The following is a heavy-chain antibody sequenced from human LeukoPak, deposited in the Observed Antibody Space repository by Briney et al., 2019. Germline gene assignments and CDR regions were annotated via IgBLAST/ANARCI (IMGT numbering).Heavy chain of an antibody. CDR3: ARDSDSGSFYFDY. V-gene: IGHV1-2*02. D-gene: IGHD1-26*01. J-gene: IGHJ4*02. CDR2: INPNSGGT. Sequence: ASVKVSCKASGYTFTGYYMHWVRQAPGQGLEWMGWINPNSGGTNYAQKFKGRVTMTRDTSISTAYMELSRLRSDDTAVYYCARDSDSGSFYFDYWGQGTLVTVSS. CDR1: GYTFTGYY.